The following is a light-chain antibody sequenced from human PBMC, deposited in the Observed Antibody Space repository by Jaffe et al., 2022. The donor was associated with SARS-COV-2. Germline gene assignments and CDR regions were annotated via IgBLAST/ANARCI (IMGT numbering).Light chain of an antibody. J-gene: IGKJ5*01. CDR1: QSIRSY. CDR3: QQSYSTPIT. CDR2: AAS. Sequence: DIQMTQSPSSVSASVGDRVTITCRASQSIRSYLNWYRQKPGKVPQLLIYAASSLQSGVPSRFSGSGSGTDFTLTISSLQLEDFATYYCQQSYSTPITFGQGTRLEIK. V-gene: IGKV1-39*01.